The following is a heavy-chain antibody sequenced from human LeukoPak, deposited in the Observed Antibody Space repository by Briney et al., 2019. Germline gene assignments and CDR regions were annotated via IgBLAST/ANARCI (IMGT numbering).Heavy chain of an antibody. D-gene: IGHD4-17*01. V-gene: IGHV3-74*01. CDR3: ARVSANDYGDYPNWFDP. J-gene: IGHJ5*02. CDR1: GFTFSSYW. CDR2: INTDGSST. Sequence: GGSLKLSCAASGFTFSSYWMHWVRQAPGKGLVWVSRINTDGSSTSYADSVKGRFTISRDNAKNTLYLQMNSLRAEDTAVYYCARVSANDYGDYPNWFDPWGQGTLVTVSS.